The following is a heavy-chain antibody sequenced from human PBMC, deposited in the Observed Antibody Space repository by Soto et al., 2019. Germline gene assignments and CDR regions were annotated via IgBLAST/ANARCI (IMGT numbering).Heavy chain of an antibody. CDR1: GGTFSSYA. Sequence: ASVKVSCKASGGTFSSYAISWVRQAPGQGLEWMGGITPIFGTANYAQKFQGRVTITVDESTSTAYMELSSLRSEDTAVYYCARDLYYYYDSSGYYSLPYYYGMDVWGQGTTVTVSS. CDR2: ITPIFGTA. J-gene: IGHJ6*02. D-gene: IGHD3-22*01. CDR3: ARDLYYYYDSSGYYSLPYYYGMDV. V-gene: IGHV1-69*13.